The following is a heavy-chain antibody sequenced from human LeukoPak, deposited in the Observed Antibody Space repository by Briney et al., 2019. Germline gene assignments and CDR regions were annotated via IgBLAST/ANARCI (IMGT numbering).Heavy chain of an antibody. J-gene: IGHJ4*02. D-gene: IGHD1-26*01. V-gene: IGHV1-69*04. CDR3: ARDRSGSYLDY. CDR2: IIPILGIA. CDR1: GGTFSSYA. Sequence: SVKVSCKASGGTFSSYAISWVRQAPGQGLEWMGRIIPILGIANYAQKFQGRVTITADKPTSTAYMELSSLRSEDTAVYYCARDRSGSYLDYWGQGTLVTVSS.